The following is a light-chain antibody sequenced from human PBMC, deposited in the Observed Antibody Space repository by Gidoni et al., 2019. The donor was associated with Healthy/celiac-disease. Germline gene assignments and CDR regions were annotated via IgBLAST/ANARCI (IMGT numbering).Light chain of an antibody. CDR2: QDS. V-gene: IGLV3-1*01. CDR1: KLGDKY. J-gene: IGLJ1*01. CDR3: QAWDSSTYV. Sequence: SYGMAQAPSRYVAPGQTASINCSGDKLGDKYACWYQQKPGQSPVLVIYQDSKRPSGIPERFSGSNSGNTATLTISGTQAMDEADYYCQAWDSSTYVFGPGTKVTVL.